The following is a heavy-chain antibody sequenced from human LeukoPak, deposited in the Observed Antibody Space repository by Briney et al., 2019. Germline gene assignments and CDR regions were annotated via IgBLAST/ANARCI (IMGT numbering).Heavy chain of an antibody. CDR3: AREQWLVYYYGMDV. Sequence: GGSLRLSCAASGFTFSGYEMNWVRQAPGKGLEWVSYISSSGSTIYYADSVKGRFTFSRDNAKNSLYLQMNSLRAEDTAVYYCAREQWLVYYYGMDVWGQGTTVTVSS. V-gene: IGHV3-48*03. CDR1: GFTFSGYE. CDR2: ISSSGSTI. J-gene: IGHJ6*02. D-gene: IGHD6-19*01.